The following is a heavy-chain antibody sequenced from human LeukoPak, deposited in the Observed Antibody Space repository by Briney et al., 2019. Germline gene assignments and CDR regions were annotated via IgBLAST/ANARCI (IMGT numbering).Heavy chain of an antibody. J-gene: IGHJ1*01. CDR3: AKATDDQGLRVLGYFQH. V-gene: IGHV3-23*01. Sequence: GGSLRLSCAASGFTFSSYAMSWVRQAPGKGLEWVSGISGSGGSTYYADSVKGRFTISRDNSKNTLYLQMNSLRAEDTAVYYCAKATDDQGLRVLGYFQHWGQGTLVTVSS. CDR2: ISGSGGST. CDR1: GFTFSSYA. D-gene: IGHD5/OR15-5a*01.